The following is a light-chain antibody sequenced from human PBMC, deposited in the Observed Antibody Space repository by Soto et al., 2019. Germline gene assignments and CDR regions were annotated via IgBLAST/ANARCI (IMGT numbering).Light chain of an antibody. CDR2: GAS. J-gene: IGKJ4*01. Sequence: IVMTQSPATLSLSPGERATLSCRATQSVSSDLAWYQQRPGQAPRLLIYGASTRATGIPARFSGSGSGTEFTLTISGLQSEDFAVYYCQHDNDWPLTFGGGTEVEIK. CDR3: QHDNDWPLT. V-gene: IGKV3-15*01. CDR1: QSVSSD.